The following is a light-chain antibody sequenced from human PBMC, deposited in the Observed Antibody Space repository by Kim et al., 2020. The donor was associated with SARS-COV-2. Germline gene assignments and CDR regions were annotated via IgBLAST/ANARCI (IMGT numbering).Light chain of an antibody. J-gene: IGKJ4*01. CDR3: QQHHSFTLT. CDR1: QGINSN. V-gene: IGKV1-9*01. CDR2: SAF. Sequence: IQLTQSPSTLSASVGDTVTITCRASQGINSNLAWYQQRPGKAPNLLIYSAFTLHSGVPSRFSGSGSGTDFTLTITSLQPEDFATYHCQQHHSFTLTFCGGTKVDIK.